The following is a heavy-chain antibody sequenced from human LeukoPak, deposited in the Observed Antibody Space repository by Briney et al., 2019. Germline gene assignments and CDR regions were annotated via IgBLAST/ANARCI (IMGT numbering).Heavy chain of an antibody. Sequence: SETLSLTCGVSAYSISSAYYWGWIRQPPGKGLEWIGSIYYSGNTYYNPSLKSRVTISVDTPKNQFSLKLSSVTAADTAVYYCARGAISDAFDIWGQGSMVTVSS. CDR2: IYYSGNT. CDR3: ARGAISDAFDI. J-gene: IGHJ3*02. D-gene: IGHD1-26*01. V-gene: IGHV4-38-2*01. CDR1: AYSISSAYY.